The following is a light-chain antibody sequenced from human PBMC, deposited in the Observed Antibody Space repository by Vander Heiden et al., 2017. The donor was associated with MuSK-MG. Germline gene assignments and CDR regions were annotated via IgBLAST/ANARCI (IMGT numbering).Light chain of an antibody. Sequence: QSALTQPRPVSGSPGQSVAISCTGTSSDVGAYNYVPWYQQHPGKAPKLMIYDVSKRPSGVPDRFSGSKSANTASLTISGLQAEDEADYYCCSYAGMYTRWVFGGGTKLTVL. CDR3: CSYAGMYTRWV. CDR1: SSDVGAYNY. CDR2: DVS. J-gene: IGLJ3*02. V-gene: IGLV2-11*01.